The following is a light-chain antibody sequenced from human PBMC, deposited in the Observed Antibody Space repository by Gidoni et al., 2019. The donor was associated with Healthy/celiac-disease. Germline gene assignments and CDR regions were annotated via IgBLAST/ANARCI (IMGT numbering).Light chain of an antibody. CDR2: GAA. CDR1: QSVSSSY. CDR3: QQYGSSPRFT. J-gene: IGKJ3*01. V-gene: IGKV3-20*01. Sequence: DMELTQSPCTLSLSPGERATLSCRASQSVSSSYLAWYQQKPGQAARLLIYGAASRATGIPDRFSGSGSGTDFTLTISRLEPEDFSVYYCQQYGSSPRFTFGPGTKVDIK.